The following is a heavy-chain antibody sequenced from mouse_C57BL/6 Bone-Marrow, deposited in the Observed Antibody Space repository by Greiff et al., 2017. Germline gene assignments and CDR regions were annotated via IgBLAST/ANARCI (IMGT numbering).Heavy chain of an antibody. Sequence: EVQLQQSGPELVKPGASVKISCEASGYSFTDYNMNWVKQSNGKSLEWIGVINPNYGTTSSNQTFKGKAPFPVDQSSSTAYLQLNRLTSEDSAVYYCARDYDYDYAMDYWGQGTSVTVSS. V-gene: IGHV1-39*01. D-gene: IGHD2-4*01. CDR3: ARDYDYDYAMDY. J-gene: IGHJ4*01. CDR2: INPNYGTT. CDR1: GYSFTDYN.